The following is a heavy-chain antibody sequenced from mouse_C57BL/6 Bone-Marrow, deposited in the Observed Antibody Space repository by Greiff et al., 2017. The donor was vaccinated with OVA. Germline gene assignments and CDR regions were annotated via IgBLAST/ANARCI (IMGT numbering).Heavy chain of an antibody. CDR1: GFTFSSYG. D-gene: IGHD2-1*01. CDR2: ISSGGSYT. V-gene: IGHV5-6*01. CDR3: ARVTTTPYWYFDV. Sequence: EVKVVESGGDLVKPGGSLKLSCAASGFTFSSYGMSWVRQTPDKRLEWVATISSGGSYTYYPDSVKGRFTISRDNAKNTLYLQMSSLKSEDTAMYYCARVTTTPYWYFDVWGTGTTVTVSS. J-gene: IGHJ1*03.